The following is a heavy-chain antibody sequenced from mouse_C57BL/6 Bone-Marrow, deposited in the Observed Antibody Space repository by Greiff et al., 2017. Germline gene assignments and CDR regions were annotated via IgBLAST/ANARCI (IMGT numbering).Heavy chain of an antibody. J-gene: IGHJ4*01. CDR1: GYTFTSYW. V-gene: IGHV1-69*01. Sequence: QVQLQQPGAELVMPGASVKLSCKASGYTFTSYWMHWVKQRPGQGLEWIGEIDPSDSYTNYNQKFKGKSTLTVDKSSSTAYMQLSSLTSEDSAVSDCARAGVVPYYDSLDYWGQGTSVTVSS. CDR3: ARAGVVPYYDSLDY. CDR2: IDPSDSYT. D-gene: IGHD1-1*01.